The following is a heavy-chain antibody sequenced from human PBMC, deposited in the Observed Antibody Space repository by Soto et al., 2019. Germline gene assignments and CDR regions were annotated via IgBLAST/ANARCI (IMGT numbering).Heavy chain of an antibody. CDR3: ATQGYCSGGSCYSRLPVN. Sequence: SETLSLTCTVSGGSISRYYWSWIRQPPGKGLEWIGYIYYSGSTNYNPSLKSRVTISVDTSKNQFSLKLSSVTAADTAVYYCATQGYCSGGSCYSRLPVNWGQGTLVTVSS. J-gene: IGHJ4*02. CDR1: GGSISRYY. CDR2: IYYSGST. V-gene: IGHV4-59*01. D-gene: IGHD2-15*01.